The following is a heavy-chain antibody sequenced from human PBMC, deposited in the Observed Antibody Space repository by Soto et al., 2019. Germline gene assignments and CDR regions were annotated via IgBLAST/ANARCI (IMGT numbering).Heavy chain of an antibody. CDR1: GYTFTSYG. J-gene: IGHJ4*02. Sequence: QVQLVQSGAEVKKPGASVKVSCKASGYTFTSYGISWVRQAPGQGLEWMGWISAYNGNTNYAQKLQGRVTMTTDTSTSTVYMERRSLRSDDTAVYCCARDWAAAGPFDYWGQGTLVTVSS. V-gene: IGHV1-18*01. CDR3: ARDWAAAGPFDY. CDR2: ISAYNGNT. D-gene: IGHD6-13*01.